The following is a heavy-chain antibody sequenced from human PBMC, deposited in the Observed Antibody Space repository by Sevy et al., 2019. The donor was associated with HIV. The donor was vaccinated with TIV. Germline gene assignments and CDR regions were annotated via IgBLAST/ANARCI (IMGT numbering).Heavy chain of an antibody. Sequence: GGSLRLSCAASGFTFSSYGMHWVRQAPGKGLEWVAVISYDGSNKYYADSVKGRFTISRDNSKNTLYLQMNSLRAEDTAVYYCAKEYYYGSGSYYCFAFDIWGQGTMVTVSS. CDR3: AKEYYYGSGSYYCFAFDI. V-gene: IGHV3-30*18. CDR1: GFTFSSYG. J-gene: IGHJ3*02. D-gene: IGHD3-10*01. CDR2: ISYDGSNK.